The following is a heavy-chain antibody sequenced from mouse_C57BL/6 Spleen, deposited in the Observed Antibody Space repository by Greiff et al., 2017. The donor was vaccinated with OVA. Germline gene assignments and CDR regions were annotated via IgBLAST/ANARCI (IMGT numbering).Heavy chain of an antibody. D-gene: IGHD1-1*01. CDR2: IYPRGGST. V-gene: IGHV1-85*01. Sequence: QVQLQQSGPELVKPGASVKLSCKASGYTFTSYDINWVKQRPGQGLEWIGWIYPRGGSTKYNEKFKGKATLTVDTSSSAAYMELHSLASEDSAVYFCARGEGGGVVALRGYFDVWGTGTTVTVSS. CDR1: GYTFTSYD. J-gene: IGHJ1*03. CDR3: ARGEGGGVVALRGYFDV.